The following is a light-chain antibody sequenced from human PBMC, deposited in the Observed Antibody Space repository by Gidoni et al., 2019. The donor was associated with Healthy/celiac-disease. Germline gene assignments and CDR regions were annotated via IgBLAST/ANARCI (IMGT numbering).Light chain of an antibody. CDR2: GAS. Sequence: EMVLPQSQGTLPLSPGERATLSCRASQSVGSSYLAWYQQKPGQAPRLLIYGASSRATGIPDRFSGSGSGTDFTLTISRLEPEDFAVYYCQQYGSSPYTFGQGTKLEIK. CDR1: QSVGSSY. CDR3: QQYGSSPYT. J-gene: IGKJ2*01. V-gene: IGKV3-20*01.